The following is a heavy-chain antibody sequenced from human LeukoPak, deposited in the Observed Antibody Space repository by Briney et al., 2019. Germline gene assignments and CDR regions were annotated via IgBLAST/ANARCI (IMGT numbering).Heavy chain of an antibody. J-gene: IGHJ4*02. CDR3: ARDDCSSTSCSFDY. V-gene: IGHV3-30-3*01. CDR1: GFTFSSYA. Sequence: QPGRSLRLSCAASGFTFSSYAMHWVRQAPGKGLEWVAVISYDGSNKYYADSVKGRFTISRDNSKNTLYLQMNSLRAEDTAVYYCARDDCSSTSCSFDYWGQGTLITVSS. D-gene: IGHD2-2*01. CDR2: ISYDGSNK.